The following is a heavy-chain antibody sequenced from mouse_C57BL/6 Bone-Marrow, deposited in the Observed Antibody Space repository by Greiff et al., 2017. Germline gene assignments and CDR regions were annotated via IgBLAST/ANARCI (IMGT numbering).Heavy chain of an antibody. D-gene: IGHD2-3*01. CDR2: IYPGGGYT. V-gene: IGHV1-63*01. CDR3: ARWGDGYWYFDV. J-gene: IGHJ1*03. Sequence: VQLQESGAELVRPGTSVKMSCKASGYTFTNYWIGWAKQRPGHGLEWIGDIYPGGGYTNYNEKFKGKATLTADKSSSTAYMQFSSLTSEDSAIYDCARWGDGYWYFDVWGTGTTVTVSS. CDR1: GYTFTNYW.